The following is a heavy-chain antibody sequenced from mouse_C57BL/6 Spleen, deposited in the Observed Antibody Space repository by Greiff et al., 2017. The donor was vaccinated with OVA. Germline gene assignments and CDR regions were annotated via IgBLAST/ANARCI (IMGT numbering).Heavy chain of an antibody. D-gene: IGHD2-12*01. Sequence: VKLQESGPELVKPGASVKISCKASGYAFSSSWMNWVKQSPGKGLEWIGRIYPGDGDTNYNGKFKGKATLTADKSSSTAYMQLSSLTSEDSAVYFCARRGYSYFDYWGQGTTLTVSS. CDR3: ARRGYSYFDY. CDR2: IYPGDGDT. J-gene: IGHJ2*01. CDR1: GYAFSSSW. V-gene: IGHV1-82*01.